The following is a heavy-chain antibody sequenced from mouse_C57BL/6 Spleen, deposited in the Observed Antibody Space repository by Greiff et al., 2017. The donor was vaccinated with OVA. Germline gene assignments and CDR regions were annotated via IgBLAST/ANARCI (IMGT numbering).Heavy chain of an antibody. V-gene: IGHV1-54*01. D-gene: IGHD3-2*02. Sequence: QVQLQQSGAELVRPGTSVKVSCKASGYAFTNYLIEWVKQRPGQGLEWIGVINPGSGGTNYNEKFKGKATLTADKSSSTAYMQLSSLTSDDSAVYFCARTGNFGDYWGQGTTLTVSS. CDR3: ARTGNFGDY. CDR2: INPGSGGT. J-gene: IGHJ2*01. CDR1: GYAFTNYL.